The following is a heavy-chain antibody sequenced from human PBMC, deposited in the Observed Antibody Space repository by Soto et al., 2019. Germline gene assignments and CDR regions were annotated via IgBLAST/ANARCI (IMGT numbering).Heavy chain of an antibody. V-gene: IGHV3-23*01. CDR1: GFTFSSYA. J-gene: IGHJ4*02. Sequence: GGSLRFSCAASGFTFSSYAMSWVRQAPGKGLEWVSAISGSGGSTYYADSVKGRFTISKDNSKNTLYLQMNSLRAEDTAVYYCAKPRSREWLDPFGVIFFDYWGQGTLVTVSS. D-gene: IGHD6-19*01. CDR3: AKPRSREWLDPFGVIFFDY. CDR2: ISGSGGST.